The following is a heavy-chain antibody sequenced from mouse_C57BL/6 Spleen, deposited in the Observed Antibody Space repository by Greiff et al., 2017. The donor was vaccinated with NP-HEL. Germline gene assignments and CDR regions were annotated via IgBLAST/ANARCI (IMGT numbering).Heavy chain of an antibody. D-gene: IGHD3-2*02. Sequence: QVQLQQPGAELVKPGTSVKLSCKASGYTFPSYWMHWVKQRPGRGLEWIGRIDTNSGGTKYNEKFKSKATLTVDKPSSKPYMQRSSLTSEDSAVYYCERWGQLRPLDYWGQGTTLTVSS. CDR2: IDTNSGGT. V-gene: IGHV1-72*01. CDR1: GYTFPSYW. CDR3: ERWGQLRPLDY. J-gene: IGHJ2*01.